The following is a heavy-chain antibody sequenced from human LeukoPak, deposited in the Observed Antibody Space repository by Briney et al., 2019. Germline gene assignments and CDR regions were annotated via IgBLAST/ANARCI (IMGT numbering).Heavy chain of an antibody. CDR3: ARGFSYCDY. V-gene: IGHV1-2*02. CDR1: GYTFTGYF. CDR2: LNPNSGGT. J-gene: IGHJ4*02. Sequence: ASVKVSCKASGYTFTGYFMHWVRQAPGQGLEWMGWLNPNSGGTNYAQTFQGRVTMTRDTSISTAYMELSSLISGDTALYYCARGFSYCDYWGQGTLVTVSS.